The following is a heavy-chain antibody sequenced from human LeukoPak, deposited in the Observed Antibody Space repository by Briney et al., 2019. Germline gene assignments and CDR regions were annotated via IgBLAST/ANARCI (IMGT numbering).Heavy chain of an antibody. J-gene: IGHJ4*02. CDR2: ISYDGSDK. Sequence: GGSLRLSCAASGFTFSTYDMHWVRQAPGKGLEWVAIISYDGSDKYYADSVKGRFTISRDNAENSLYLQMNGLRAEDTAVYYCAREIRVVTAIGQGRPDYFDYWGQGTLVTVSS. CDR3: AREIRVVTAIGQGRPDYFDY. CDR1: GFTFSTYD. V-gene: IGHV3-30*03. D-gene: IGHD2-21*02.